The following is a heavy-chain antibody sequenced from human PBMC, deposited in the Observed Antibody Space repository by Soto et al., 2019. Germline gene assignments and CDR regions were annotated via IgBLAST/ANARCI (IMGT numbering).Heavy chain of an antibody. CDR1: GFRFRDYW. D-gene: IGHD3-16*02. Sequence: PGGSLRLSCAVSGFRFRDYWMSWVRQAPGKGLEWVANIKQDESDKYYVDSVKGRFTISRDNAKNALYLQMNSLGVEDTAVYYCAAYCYTMTCTHFHGYSWGQGTQV. V-gene: IGHV3-7*03. CDR3: AAYCYTMTCTHFHGYS. CDR2: IKQDESDK. J-gene: IGHJ5*02.